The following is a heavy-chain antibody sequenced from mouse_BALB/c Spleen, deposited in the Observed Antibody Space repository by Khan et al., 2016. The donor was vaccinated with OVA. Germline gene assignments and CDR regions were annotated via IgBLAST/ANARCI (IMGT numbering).Heavy chain of an antibody. CDR1: GFSLTSYG. CDR3: AKLTPYYYSMDY. Sequence: QVQLKESGPGLVAPSQSLSITCTASGFSLTSYGVSWVRQPPGKGLEWLGVIWGDGSTTNHSTLISRLITIKDNSKSQDFLTLNSVENDDTDRYCGAKLTPYYYSMDYWGQGTSVTVSS. D-gene: IGHD2-13*01. CDR2: IWGDGST. J-gene: IGHJ4*01. V-gene: IGHV2-3*01.